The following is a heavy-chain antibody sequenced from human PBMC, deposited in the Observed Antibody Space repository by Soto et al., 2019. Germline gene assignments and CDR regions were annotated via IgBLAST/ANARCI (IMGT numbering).Heavy chain of an antibody. J-gene: IGHJ4*02. CDR1: GFTFGDYA. CDR2: IRSKAYGGTT. D-gene: IGHD3-9*01. CDR3: TNNYDIWTVPFDH. Sequence: GVSLRLSCTASGFTFGDYAMSWVRQAPGKGLEWVGFIRSKAYGGTTEYAASVKGRFTISRDDSKSIAYLQMNSLKTEDTAVYSCTNNYDIWTVPFDHWCQGTLVTVSP. V-gene: IGHV3-49*04.